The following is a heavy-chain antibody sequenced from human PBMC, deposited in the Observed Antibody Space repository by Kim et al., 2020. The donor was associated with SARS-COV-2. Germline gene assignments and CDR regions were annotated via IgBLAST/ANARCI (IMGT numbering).Heavy chain of an antibody. Sequence: ASVKVSCKASGYTFPNYFLHWVRQAPGQGLEWIGIINPRGGNTNSAQKFQGRVTMARDTSTSTVYMELSSLRSEDTAVYYCARSSGTLPFFDYWGQGTLV. D-gene: IGHD1-26*01. J-gene: IGHJ4*02. CDR3: ARSSGTLPFFDY. CDR1: GYTFPNYF. V-gene: IGHV1-46*01. CDR2: INPRGGNT.